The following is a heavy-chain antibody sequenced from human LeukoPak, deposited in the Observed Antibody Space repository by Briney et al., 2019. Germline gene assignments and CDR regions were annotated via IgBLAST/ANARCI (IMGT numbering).Heavy chain of an antibody. Sequence: TGGSLRLSCAASGFTFSSYSMNWVRQAPGKGLEWVSYISSSSSTIYYADSVKGRFTISRDNAKNSLYLQMNSLRAEDTAVYYCARRARGWPPDYWGQGTLVTVSS. J-gene: IGHJ4*02. CDR1: GFTFSSYS. D-gene: IGHD6-19*01. CDR3: ARRARGWPPDY. CDR2: ISSSSSTI. V-gene: IGHV3-48*01.